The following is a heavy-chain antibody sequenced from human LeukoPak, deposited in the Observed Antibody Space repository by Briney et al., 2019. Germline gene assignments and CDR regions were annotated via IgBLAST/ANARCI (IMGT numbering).Heavy chain of an antibody. CDR1: GFTFSYYW. CDR2: IKQDGSER. D-gene: IGHD1-26*01. V-gene: IGHV3-7*01. CDR3: ARSSVKWELLRSVFDY. Sequence: GALRLSCAASGFTFSYYWMSWVRQAPGKGLEWVANIKQDGSERYYVDSVKGRFTISRDNAKNSLYLQMNSLRAEDTAVYYCARSSVKWELLRSVFDYWGQGTLVTVSS. J-gene: IGHJ4*02.